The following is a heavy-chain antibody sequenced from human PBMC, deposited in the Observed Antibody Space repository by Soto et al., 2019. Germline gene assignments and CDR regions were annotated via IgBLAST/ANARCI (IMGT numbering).Heavy chain of an antibody. CDR2: TYHRAQWHY. V-gene: IGHV6-1*01. J-gene: IGHJ4*02. CDR3: VTWRFDS. CDR1: GDSVSSNSAA. Sequence: QVQLQQSGPRLVKPSQTLSLTCAISGDSVSSNSAAWNWIRQSPSRGLEWLGRTYHRAQWHYEYAVSLRSRISINPDTSKNQVSLQLNSVTPEVTAVYYCVTWRFDSWGQGTLVTVSS.